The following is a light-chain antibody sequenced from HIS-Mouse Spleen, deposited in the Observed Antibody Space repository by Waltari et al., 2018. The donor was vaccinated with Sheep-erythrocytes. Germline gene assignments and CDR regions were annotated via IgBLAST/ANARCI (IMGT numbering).Light chain of an antibody. CDR2: KDS. V-gene: IGLV3-25*03. CDR1: ALPRQY. J-gene: IGLJ2*01. Sequence: SYELTQPPSVSVPPGQTARITCSGDALPRQYAYWYQQKPGQAPVLVIYKDSERLSGIPERFSGSSSGTTVTLTISGVQAEDEADYYCQSADSSGTYVVFGGGTKLTVL. CDR3: QSADSSGTYVV.